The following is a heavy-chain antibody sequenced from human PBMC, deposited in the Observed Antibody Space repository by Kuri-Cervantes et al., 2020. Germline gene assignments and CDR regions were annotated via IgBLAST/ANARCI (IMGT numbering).Heavy chain of an antibody. CDR2: ISDNGGST. CDR1: GVTFSNYA. D-gene: IGHD3-22*01. V-gene: IGHV3-23*01. J-gene: IGHJ4*02. CDR3: AKDMGWYYYDSRGGVGADY. Sequence: GESLKISCAASGVTFSNYAMSWVRQAPGKGLEWVSVISDNGGSTYYADSVKGRFTITRDKSKNTLYLQMNSRRAEDTALYSCAKDMGWYYYDSRGGVGADYWGQGTLVTVSS.